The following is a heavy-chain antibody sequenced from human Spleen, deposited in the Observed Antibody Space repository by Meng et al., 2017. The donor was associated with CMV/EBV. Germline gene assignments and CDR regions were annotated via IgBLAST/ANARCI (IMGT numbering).Heavy chain of an antibody. CDR1: GFPFGDYA. V-gene: IGHV3-21*01. D-gene: IGHD3-22*01. Sequence: GGSLRLSCRPSGFPFGDYALNWVRQAPGRGLEWVSYISSSSTYIYYADSLRGRFTISRDNAKNSLYLQMHSLRADDTALYYCTRVQYYYPDNSGLSGRDAFDLWGRGTMVTVSS. J-gene: IGHJ3*01. CDR2: ISSSSTYI. CDR3: TRVQYYYPDNSGLSGRDAFDL.